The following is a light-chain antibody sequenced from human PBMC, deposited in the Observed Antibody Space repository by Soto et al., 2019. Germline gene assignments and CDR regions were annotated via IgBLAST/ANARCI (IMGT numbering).Light chain of an antibody. CDR3: QQDYRPWT. V-gene: IGKV4-1*01. J-gene: IGKJ1*01. CDR1: QSVLYSSNNKNY. CDR2: WAS. Sequence: DIVMTQSPDSLAVSLGERATINCKSSQSVLYSSNNKNYLAWYKQKPGQPPKLLIYWASTRESGVPDRFSGSGSGTDFTRTISSLQAEDVAVYYCQQDYRPWTFGQGTKVEIK.